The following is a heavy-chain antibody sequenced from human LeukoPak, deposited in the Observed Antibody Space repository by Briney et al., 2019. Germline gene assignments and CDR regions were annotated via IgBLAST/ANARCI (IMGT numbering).Heavy chain of an antibody. CDR3: ARSPSAAAGYYYYYYMDV. Sequence: SETLSLTCTVSGGSISSSSYYWSWIRQPPGKGLEWIGYIYYSGSTNYNPSLKSRVTISVDTSKNQFSLKLSCVTAADTAVYYCARSPSAAAGYYYYYYMDVWGKGTTVTISS. J-gene: IGHJ6*03. D-gene: IGHD6-13*01. CDR2: IYYSGST. CDR1: GGSISSSSYY. V-gene: IGHV4-61*01.